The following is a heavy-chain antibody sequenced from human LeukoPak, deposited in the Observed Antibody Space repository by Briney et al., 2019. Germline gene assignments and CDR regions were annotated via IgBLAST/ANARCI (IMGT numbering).Heavy chain of an antibody. CDR3: ARGRRGSYYFDY. CDR1: GYTFTSYD. V-gene: IGHV1-8*01. CDR2: MNPNSGNT. Sequence: ASVKVSCKASGYTFTSYDINWVRQATGQGLEWMGWMNPNSGNTGYAQKFQGRVTMTRNTSISTAYMELSSLRSEDTAEYYCARGRRGSYYFDYWGQGTLVTVSS. D-gene: IGHD2-15*01. J-gene: IGHJ4*02.